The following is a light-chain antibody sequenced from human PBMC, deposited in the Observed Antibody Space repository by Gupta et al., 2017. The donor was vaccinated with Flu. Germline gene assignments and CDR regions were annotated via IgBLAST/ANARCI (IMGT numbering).Light chain of an antibody. CDR2: NDN. V-gene: IGLV1-44*01. J-gene: IGLJ1*01. Sequence: VTISCSGSRANIGSNTVNWYQQFPGTAPKLLIYNDNQRPSGVPDRFSSSRSGTSASLAISGLQSEDEADYYCAAWHDSQTSYVLGTGTRLTVL. CDR3: AAWHDSQTSYV. CDR1: RANIGSNT.